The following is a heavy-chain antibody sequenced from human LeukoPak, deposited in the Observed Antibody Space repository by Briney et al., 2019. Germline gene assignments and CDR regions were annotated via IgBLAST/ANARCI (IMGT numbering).Heavy chain of an antibody. CDR2: IIPILGIA. J-gene: IGHJ2*01. CDR1: GGTFSSYA. CDR3: AGQSGTAMVLSWYFDL. V-gene: IGHV1-69*04. D-gene: IGHD5-18*01. Sequence: SVKVSCKASGGTFSSYAISWVRQAPGQGLEWMGRIIPILGIANYAQKFQGRVTITADKSTNTAYMELSSLRSEDTAVCYCAGQSGTAMVLSWYFDLWGRGTLVTVSS.